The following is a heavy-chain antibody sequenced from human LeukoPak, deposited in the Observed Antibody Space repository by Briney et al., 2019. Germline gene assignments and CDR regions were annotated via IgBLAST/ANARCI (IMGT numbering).Heavy chain of an antibody. CDR1: GFTVSSNY. J-gene: IGHJ4*02. V-gene: IGHV3-66*02. D-gene: IGHD1-1*01. Sequence: GGSLRLSCAASGFTVSSNYMIWVRQAPGKGLEWVSVIYSGGSTYYVDSVKGRFTISRDNSKNTLYLQMSSLRAEDTAVYYCARVPSTGTSGWGQGGLVTVSS. CDR3: ARVPSTGTSG. CDR2: IYSGGST.